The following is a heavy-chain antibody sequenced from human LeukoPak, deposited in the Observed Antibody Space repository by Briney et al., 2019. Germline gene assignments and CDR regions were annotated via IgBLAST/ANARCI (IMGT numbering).Heavy chain of an antibody. D-gene: IGHD2-21*01. CDR1: GFTVSSNY. CDR3: AKDRLILDAFDI. CDR2: IYSGGST. Sequence: GGSLRLSCAASGFTVSSNYMSWVRQAPGKGLEWVSVIYSGGSTYYADSVKGRFTISRDNSKNTLYLQMNSLRAEDTAVYYCAKDRLILDAFDIWGQGTMVTVSS. J-gene: IGHJ3*02. V-gene: IGHV3-66*01.